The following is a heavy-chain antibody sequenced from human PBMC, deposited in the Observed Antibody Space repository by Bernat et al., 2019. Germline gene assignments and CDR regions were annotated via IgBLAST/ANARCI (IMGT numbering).Heavy chain of an antibody. CDR2: IDPSDSYT. CDR3: ARQYCSSTSCYYYYGMDV. J-gene: IGHJ6*02. Sequence: EVQLVQSGAEVKKPGESLRISCKGSGYSFTSYWISWVRQMPGKGLEWMGRIDPSDSYTNYSPSFQGHVTISADKSISTAYPQWSSLKASDTAMYYCARQYCSSTSCYYYYGMDVWGQGTTVTVSS. CDR1: GYSFTSYW. D-gene: IGHD2-2*01. V-gene: IGHV5-10-1*03.